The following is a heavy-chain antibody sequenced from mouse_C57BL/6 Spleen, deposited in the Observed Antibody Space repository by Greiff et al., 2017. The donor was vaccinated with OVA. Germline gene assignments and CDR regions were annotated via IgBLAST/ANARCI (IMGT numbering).Heavy chain of an antibody. CDR3: ARWGTTRGFAY. CDR1: GYTFTSYD. CDR2: IYPRDGST. D-gene: IGHD3-3*01. V-gene: IGHV1-85*01. J-gene: IGHJ3*01. Sequence: VKLQESGPELVKPGASVKLSCKASGYTFTSYDINWVKQRPGQGLEWIGWIYPRDGSTKYNEKFKGKATLTVDTSSSTAYMELHSLTSEDSAVYFCARWGTTRGFAYWGQGTLVTVSA.